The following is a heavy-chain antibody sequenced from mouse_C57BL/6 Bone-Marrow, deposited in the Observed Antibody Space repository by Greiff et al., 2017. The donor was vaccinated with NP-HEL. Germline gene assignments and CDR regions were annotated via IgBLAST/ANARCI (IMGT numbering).Heavy chain of an antibody. CDR1: GYTFTSYW. J-gene: IGHJ4*01. CDR2: INPSNGGT. Sequence: VQLQQSGTELVKPGASVKLSCKASGYTFTSYWMHWVKQRPGQGLEWIGNINPSNGGTNYNEKFKSKATLTVDKYASTAYMQLSSLTSEDSAVYYWARKGGYYAMDYWGQGTSVTVSS. CDR3: ARKGGYYAMDY. V-gene: IGHV1-53*01.